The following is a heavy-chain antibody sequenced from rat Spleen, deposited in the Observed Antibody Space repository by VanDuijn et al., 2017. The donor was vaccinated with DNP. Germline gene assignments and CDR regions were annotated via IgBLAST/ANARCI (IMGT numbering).Heavy chain of an antibody. Sequence: ELQLVESGGGLVQPGRSLKLSCAASGFVFSDYNMAWVRQAPKKGLEWVATISTSGGSTYYRDSVKGRFTISRDNAKSTLYLQMDSLRSEDTATYYCATHGGHRGFAYWGQGTLVTVSS. CDR3: ATHGGHRGFAY. V-gene: IGHV5-7*01. CDR2: ISTSGGST. CDR1: GFVFSDYN. J-gene: IGHJ3*01. D-gene: IGHD1-5*01.